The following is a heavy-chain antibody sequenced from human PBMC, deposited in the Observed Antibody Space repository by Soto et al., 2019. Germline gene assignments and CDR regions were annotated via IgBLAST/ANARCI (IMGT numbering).Heavy chain of an antibody. CDR2: ISYDGSNK. V-gene: IGHV3-30*18. D-gene: IGHD3-22*01. CDR1: GFTFSSYG. J-gene: IGHJ6*02. Sequence: QVQLVESGGGVVQPGRSLRLSCVASGFTFSSYGMHWVRQAPGKGLEWVAVISYDGSNKYYADSVKGRFTISRDNSKNTLYLQMNSLRVEDTAVYYCAKRIVGFRQPGYYYGMDVWGQGTTVTVSS. CDR3: AKRIVGFRQPGYYYGMDV.